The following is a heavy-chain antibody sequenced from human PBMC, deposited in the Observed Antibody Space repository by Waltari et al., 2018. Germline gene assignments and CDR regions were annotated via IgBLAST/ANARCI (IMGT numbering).Heavy chain of an antibody. CDR1: GYQFSTHW. CDR3: GTWDRSHWFDY. D-gene: IGHD1-1*01. J-gene: IGHJ4*02. CDR2: IKPRASYT. V-gene: IGHV5-51*01. Sequence: EVQPVQSGAELTKPGESLKISCQGSGYQFSTHWFGWMRQKPGKCLEWIGNIKPRASYTVYSPSFQDQVTISSDKSTTTAFLQWSSLKASDSAMYYCGTWDRSHWFDYWGQGTPVTVSS.